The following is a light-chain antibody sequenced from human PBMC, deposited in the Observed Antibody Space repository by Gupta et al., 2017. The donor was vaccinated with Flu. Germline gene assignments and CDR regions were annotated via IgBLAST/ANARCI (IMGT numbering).Light chain of an antibody. V-gene: IGLV7-46*01. CDR2: DIT. CDR1: TGAVTSRHY. J-gene: IGLJ3*02. Sequence: QAVVTQEPSLTVSPGGTVTLTCGSSTGAVTSRHYPYWFQQKPGQAPRTVIYDITKKLSWTPARLSGSLLGDKVALTLSGAQAEDEADYYCLLYNTDSGSWVFGGGTKLTVL. CDR3: LLYNTDSGSWV.